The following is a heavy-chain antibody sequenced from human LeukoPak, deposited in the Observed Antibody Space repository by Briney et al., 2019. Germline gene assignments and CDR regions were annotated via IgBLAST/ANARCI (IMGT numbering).Heavy chain of an antibody. Sequence: PGGSLRLSCAASGFTFSSYWMSWVRQAPGKGLEWVANIKQGGSEKYYVDSVKGRFTISRDNAKNSLYLQMNSLRAEDTAVYYCARVAPATADYYYYGMDVWGQGTTVTVSS. J-gene: IGHJ6*02. CDR1: GFTFSSYW. CDR3: ARVAPATADYYYYGMDV. D-gene: IGHD2-2*01. V-gene: IGHV3-7*01. CDR2: IKQGGSEK.